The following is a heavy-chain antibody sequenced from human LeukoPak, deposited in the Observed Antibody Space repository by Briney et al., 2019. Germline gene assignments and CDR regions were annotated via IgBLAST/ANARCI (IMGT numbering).Heavy chain of an antibody. CDR3: ARGVEPLAANTLAY. J-gene: IGHJ4*02. Sequence: GGSLRLSCAASGFTVITNDMTWVRQTPGKGLEWVSVLYSDGNTKYADSVRGRFTISRDNSKNTLYLEMNSLSPDDTAVYYCARGVEPLAANTLAYWGQGTLVTVSS. CDR2: LYSDGNT. D-gene: IGHD1-14*01. CDR1: GFTVITND. V-gene: IGHV3-53*01.